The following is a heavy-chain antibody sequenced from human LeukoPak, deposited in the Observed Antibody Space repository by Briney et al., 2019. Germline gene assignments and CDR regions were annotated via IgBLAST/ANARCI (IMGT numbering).Heavy chain of an antibody. CDR2: IRFDASNI. J-gene: IGHJ3*02. Sequence: GGALRLSCAASGFTFISYGMHWVRQAPGKGLEWVAFIRFDASNIQYADSVKGGFTISRDNSKNTLYLQMNSRRAEDTAVYYCARERDYPDAFDIWGQGTMVTVSS. V-gene: IGHV3-30*02. CDR1: GFTFISYG. CDR3: ARERDYPDAFDI. D-gene: IGHD4-11*01.